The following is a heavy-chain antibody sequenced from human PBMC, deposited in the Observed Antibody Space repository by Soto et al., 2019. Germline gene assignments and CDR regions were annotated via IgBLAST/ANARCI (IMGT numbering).Heavy chain of an antibody. Sequence: QVQLVQSGAEVKKPGSSVKVSCKASGGTFSSHAFNWVRQAPGQGLEWMGGTIPVFGTVNSAQKFQGRVTITADKSTTIVYLELSSLGSDDTAVYFCARTLEFRDGNISHLDHWGQGTLVTVSS. V-gene: IGHV1-69*06. CDR1: GGTFSSHA. CDR3: ARTLEFRDGNISHLDH. CDR2: TIPVFGTV. D-gene: IGHD3-10*01. J-gene: IGHJ4*02.